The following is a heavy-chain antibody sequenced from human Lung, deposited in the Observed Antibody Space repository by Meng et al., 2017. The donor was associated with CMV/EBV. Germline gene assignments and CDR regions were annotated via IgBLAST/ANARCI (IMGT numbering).Heavy chain of an antibody. CDR1: GGSFSGYY. V-gene: IGHV4-34*01. Sequence: QAQLQEWGAGLLEPSETLSLTCAVYGGSFSGYYWSWIRQPPGKGLEWIGEINHSGSTNYNPSLKSRVTISVDTSKNQFSLKLSSVTAADTAVYYCARGFLSFVRVFDYWGQGTLVTVSS. J-gene: IGHJ4*02. CDR2: INHSGST. D-gene: IGHD2/OR15-2a*01. CDR3: ARGFLSFVRVFDY.